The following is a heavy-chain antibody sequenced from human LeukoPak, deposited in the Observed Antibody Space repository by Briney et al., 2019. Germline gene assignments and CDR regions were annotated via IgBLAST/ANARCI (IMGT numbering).Heavy chain of an antibody. CDR2: INHSGST. CDR3: ARCGRGYSGSY. J-gene: IGHJ4*02. CDR1: GGSFSGYY. Sequence: PSETLSLTCAVYGGSFSGYYWSWIRQPPGKGLEWIGEINHSGSTNYNPSLKSRVTISVDTSKNQFSLKLSSVTAADTAVYYCARCGRGYSGSYWGQGTLVTVSS. V-gene: IGHV4-34*01. D-gene: IGHD5-12*01.